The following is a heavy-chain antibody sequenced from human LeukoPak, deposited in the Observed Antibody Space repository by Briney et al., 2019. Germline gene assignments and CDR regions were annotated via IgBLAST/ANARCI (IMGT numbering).Heavy chain of an antibody. CDR1: GYTFTSYG. V-gene: IGHV1-18*01. D-gene: IGHD6-19*01. J-gene: IGHJ4*02. CDR2: ISAYNGNT. Sequence: GASVKVSCKASGYTFTSYGISWVRQATGQGLEWMGWISAYNGNTNYAQKLQGRVTMTTDTSTSTAYMELRSLRSDDTAVYYCARDPQWLVASLFVYWGQGTLVTVSS. CDR3: ARDPQWLVASLFVY.